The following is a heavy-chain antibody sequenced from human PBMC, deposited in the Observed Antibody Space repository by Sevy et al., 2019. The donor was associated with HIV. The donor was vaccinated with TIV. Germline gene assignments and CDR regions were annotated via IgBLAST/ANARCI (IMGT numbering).Heavy chain of an antibody. J-gene: IGHJ4*02. CDR2: INWNGGIT. CDR3: ARHLQYSSSSPLDY. D-gene: IGHD6-6*01. Sequence: GGSLRLSFAASGFTFDDYGMSWVRQAPGKGLEWVSGINWNGGITGYADSVKGRFTISRDNAKNSLYLQMNSLRAEDTALYHCARHLQYSSSSPLDYWGQGTLVTVSS. V-gene: IGHV3-20*02. CDR1: GFTFDDYG.